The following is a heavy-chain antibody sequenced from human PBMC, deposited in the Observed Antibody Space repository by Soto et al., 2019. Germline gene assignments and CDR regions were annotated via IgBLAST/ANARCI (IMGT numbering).Heavy chain of an antibody. CDR1: GYTFTGYY. V-gene: IGHV1-2*02. Sequence: ASVKVSCKASGYTFTGYYMHWVRQAPGQGLEWMGWINPNSGGTNYAQKFQGRVTMTRDTSISTAYMELSRLRSDDTAVYYCARARPDRYYGMDVWGQGTTVTVSS. CDR3: ARARPDRYYGMDV. CDR2: INPNSGGT. J-gene: IGHJ6*02.